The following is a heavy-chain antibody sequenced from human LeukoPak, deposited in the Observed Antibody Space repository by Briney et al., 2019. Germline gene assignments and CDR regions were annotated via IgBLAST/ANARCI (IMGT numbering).Heavy chain of an antibody. V-gene: IGHV1-18*01. D-gene: IGHD2-21*02. CDR1: GYTFTSYG. CDR2: ISAYSGNT. Sequence: GASVKVSCKASGYTFTSYGISWVRQAPGQGLEWMGWISAYSGNTNYAQKLQGRVTMTTDTSTSTAYMELRSLRSDDTAVYYCARSDGPTLAYCGGDCEHWVWFDPWGQGTLVTVSS. J-gene: IGHJ5*02. CDR3: ARSDGPTLAYCGGDCEHWVWFDP.